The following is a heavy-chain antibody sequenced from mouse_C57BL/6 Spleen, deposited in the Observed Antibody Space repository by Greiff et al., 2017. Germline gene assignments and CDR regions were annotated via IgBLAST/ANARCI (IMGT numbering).Heavy chain of an antibody. Sequence: VQLQQSGAELVRPGASVKLSCTASGFNIKDDYMHWVKQRPEQGLEWIGWIDPENGDTEYASKFQGKATITADTSSNTAYLQLSSLTSEDTAVYYCTTHDYGSSYGFAYWGQGTLVTVSA. CDR3: TTHDYGSSYGFAY. D-gene: IGHD1-1*01. CDR2: IDPENGDT. J-gene: IGHJ3*01. CDR1: GFNIKDDY. V-gene: IGHV14-4*01.